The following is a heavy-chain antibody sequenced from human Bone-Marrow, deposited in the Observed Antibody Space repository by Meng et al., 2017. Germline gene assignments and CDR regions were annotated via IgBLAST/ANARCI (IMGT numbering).Heavy chain of an antibody. CDR1: GGSFNGFY. D-gene: IGHD5-24*01. J-gene: IGHJ5*02. CDR3: ARKGRDAYNLLRPRANNWFDP. Sequence: GSLRLSCAVYGGSFNGFYWSWIRQRPGQGPEWIGEIDHSRYTNYNPSLKSRVTISVDTSKNQFSLTLRSVTAADTAVYYCARKGRDAYNLLRPRANNWFDPWGQGTLVTVS. CDR2: IDHSRYT. V-gene: IGHV4-34*01.